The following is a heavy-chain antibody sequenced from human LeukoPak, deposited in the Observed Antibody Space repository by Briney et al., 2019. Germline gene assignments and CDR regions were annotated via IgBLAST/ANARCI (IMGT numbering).Heavy chain of an antibody. CDR2: ISTSSSII. V-gene: IGHV3-48*01. J-gene: IGHJ4*02. CDR3: ARGTYYFDY. CDR1: GFTFSSYS. Sequence: GGSLRLSCAASGFTFSSYSMNWVRQAPGKGLEWVSYISTSSSIIYYADSVKGRFTISRDNAKNSLYLQMNSLRAEDTALYYCARGTYYFDYWGQGTLVTVSS. D-gene: IGHD1/OR15-1a*01.